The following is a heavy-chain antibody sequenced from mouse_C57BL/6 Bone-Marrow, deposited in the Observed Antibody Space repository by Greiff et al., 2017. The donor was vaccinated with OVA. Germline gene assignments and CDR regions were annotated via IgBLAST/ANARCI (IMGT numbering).Heavy chain of an antibody. Sequence: EVQLQQSGPELVKPGASVKISCKASGYSFTGYYMNWVKQSPEKSLEWIGEINPSTGGTTYNQKFKAKATLTVDKSSSTAYMQLKSLTSEDSAVYYCAINYYAMDYWGQGTSVTVSS. J-gene: IGHJ4*01. CDR1: GYSFTGYY. CDR2: INPSTGGT. V-gene: IGHV1-42*01. CDR3: AINYYAMDY.